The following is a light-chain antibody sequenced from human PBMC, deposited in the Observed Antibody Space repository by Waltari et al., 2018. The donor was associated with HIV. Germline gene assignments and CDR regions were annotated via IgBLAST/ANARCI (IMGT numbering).Light chain of an antibody. CDR3: GTWDSSLSAYWV. V-gene: IGLV1-51*01. CDR1: TIGNTY. J-gene: IGLJ3*02. Sequence: QPVLTQPPSVSAAPGQRVTIPCSTIGNTYLSCYQQLPGTAPKLLIDDNNKRPSGIPERFSGSKSGTSATLGITGLQTGDEADYYCGTWDSSLSAYWVFGGGTKLTVL. CDR2: DNN.